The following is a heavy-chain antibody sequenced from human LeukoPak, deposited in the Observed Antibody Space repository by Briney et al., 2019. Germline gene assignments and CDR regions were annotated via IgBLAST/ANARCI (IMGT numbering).Heavy chain of an antibody. Sequence: SETLSLTSTVSGGSISSSSYYWGWIRQPPGKGLEWIGSIYYSGSTYYNPSLKSRVTISVDTSKNQFSLKLSSVTAADTAVYYCARHGLSGTTGRDYYYYYMDVWGKGTTVTVSS. J-gene: IGHJ6*03. D-gene: IGHD1-1*01. V-gene: IGHV4-39*01. CDR1: GGSISSSSYY. CDR3: ARHGLSGTTGRDYYYYYMDV. CDR2: IYYSGST.